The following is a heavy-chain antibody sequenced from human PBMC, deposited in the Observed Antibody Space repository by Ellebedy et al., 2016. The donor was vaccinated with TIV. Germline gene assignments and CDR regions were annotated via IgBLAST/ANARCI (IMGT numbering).Heavy chain of an antibody. Sequence: MPSETLSLTCTVSGDSISNYYWSWFRQPPGKGLEWIGYIYYSGSTYYNPSLRSRVSISLDTSKKQFSLKMRSGTAADTAVYYCARLHGPGYSDYWGQGTLVTVFS. CDR2: IYYSGST. D-gene: IGHD4-17*01. CDR3: ARLHGPGYSDY. CDR1: GDSISNYY. J-gene: IGHJ4*02. V-gene: IGHV4-59*01.